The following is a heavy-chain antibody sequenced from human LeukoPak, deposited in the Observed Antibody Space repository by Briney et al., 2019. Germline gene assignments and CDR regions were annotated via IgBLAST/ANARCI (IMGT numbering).Heavy chain of an antibody. CDR2: IKQDGGEK. D-gene: IGHD3-10*01. CDR1: GFTFSGYW. J-gene: IGHJ6*04. CDR3: ARDRGFGQADV. Sequence: GGSLTLSCAASGFTFSGYWMSWLRQAPGKGLEWVANIKQDGGEKNYVDSVKGRFTISRDNAKNSLYLQMNSLRAGDTAVYYCARDRGFGQADVWGKGTTVTVSS. V-gene: IGHV3-7*01.